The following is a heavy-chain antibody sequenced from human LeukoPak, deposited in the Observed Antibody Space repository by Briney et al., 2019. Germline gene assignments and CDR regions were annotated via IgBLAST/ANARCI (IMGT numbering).Heavy chain of an antibody. D-gene: IGHD2-15*01. V-gene: IGHV3-30-3*01. Sequence: GRSLRLSCAASGFTFSSYAMRWVRQAPGKGLEWVAVISYDGSNKYYADSVKGRFTISRDNSKNTLYLQMNSLRAEDTAVYYCAKDLGYCSGGSCYFDYAFDIWGQGTMVTVSS. CDR1: GFTFSSYA. CDR3: AKDLGYCSGGSCYFDYAFDI. CDR2: ISYDGSNK. J-gene: IGHJ3*02.